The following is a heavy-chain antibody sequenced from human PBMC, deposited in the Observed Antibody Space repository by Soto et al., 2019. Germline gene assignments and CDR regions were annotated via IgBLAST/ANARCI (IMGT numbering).Heavy chain of an antibody. CDR1: GEAVGSGQSY. CDR3: ARGRADSAGSSFGRRMDV. Sequence: QVQLQESGPGLVKPSETLSLLCFVSGEAVGSGQSYWNWVRQAPGKGLEWIGHISVTGAMKNSAYLKSRVTRSVDPSNNQISLTLTSVTAADSATYFCARGRADSAGSSFGRRMDVWGQGTTVTVAS. CDR2: ISVTGAM. D-gene: IGHD3-10*01. V-gene: IGHV4-61*01. J-gene: IGHJ6*02.